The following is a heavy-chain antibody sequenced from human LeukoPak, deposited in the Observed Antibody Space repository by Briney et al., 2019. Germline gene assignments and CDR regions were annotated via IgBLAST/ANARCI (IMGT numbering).Heavy chain of an antibody. Sequence: ASVKVSCKTSGFTFTDYHIHWVRQAPGQGLECMGWIDLNNGVTNYVQNFQGRVTMTRDTSLSTAYMELRRLRSDDTAMYFCARDITVNSDNALDVWGQGTMLTVSS. V-gene: IGHV1-2*02. J-gene: IGHJ3*01. CDR3: ARDITVNSDNALDV. CDR1: GFTFTDYH. CDR2: IDLNNGVT. D-gene: IGHD3-10*01.